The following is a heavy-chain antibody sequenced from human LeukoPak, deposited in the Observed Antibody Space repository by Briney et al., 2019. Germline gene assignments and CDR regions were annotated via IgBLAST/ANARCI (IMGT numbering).Heavy chain of an antibody. CDR3: ASASRAGRDGYNSHAFDI. J-gene: IGHJ3*02. V-gene: IGHV4-30-2*02. CDR2: IYHSGST. Sequence: SETLSLTCAVSGGSISSGGYSWSWIRQPPGKGLEWIGYIYHSGSTYYNPSLKSRVTISVDTSKNQFSLKLSSVTAADTAMYYCASASRAGRDGYNSHAFDIWGQGTMVTVSS. CDR1: GGSISSGGYS. D-gene: IGHD5-24*01.